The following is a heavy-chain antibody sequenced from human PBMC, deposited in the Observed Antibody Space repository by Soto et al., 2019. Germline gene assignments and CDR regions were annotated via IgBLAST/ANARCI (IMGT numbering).Heavy chain of an antibody. Sequence: SETLSLTCTVSGASISGFYWSWIRKSAGKGLEWIGRIYATGTTDYNPSLKSRVMMSVDTPKKQFSLKLRSVTAADTAVYYCVRDGTKTLRDWFDPWGQGVSVTVSS. CDR1: GASISGFY. CDR2: IYATGTT. J-gene: IGHJ5*02. V-gene: IGHV4-4*07. CDR3: VRDGTKTLRDWFDP. D-gene: IGHD1-1*01.